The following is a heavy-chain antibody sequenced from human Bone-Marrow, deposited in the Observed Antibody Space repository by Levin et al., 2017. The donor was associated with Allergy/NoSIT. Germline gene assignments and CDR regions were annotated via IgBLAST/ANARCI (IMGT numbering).Heavy chain of an antibody. D-gene: IGHD3-22*01. CDR2: MNPNSGGT. V-gene: IGHV1-2*02. CDR3: VRELVMTDLGNYYGLDV. CDR1: GYNFIGYY. J-gene: IGHJ6*02. Sequence: GESLKISCKASGYNFIGYYIHWVRQAPGQGPEWMGWMNPNSGGTKSAQNFQGRVTMTRDTSISTAYMELSRLNSDDTAVYYCVRELVMTDLGNYYGLDVWGQGTTVTVSS.